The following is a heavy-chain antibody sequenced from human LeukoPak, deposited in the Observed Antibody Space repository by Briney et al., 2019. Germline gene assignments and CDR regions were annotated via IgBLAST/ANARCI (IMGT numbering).Heavy chain of an antibody. Sequence: GASVKVSCTASGGTFSSYAISWVRQAPGQGLEWMGGIIPIFGTANYAQKFQGRVTMTADESTSTAYMELSSLRSEDTAVYYCASGGDYYGSGANWGQGTLVTVSS. CDR1: GGTFSSYA. CDR3: ASGGDYYGSGAN. J-gene: IGHJ4*02. V-gene: IGHV1-69*13. CDR2: IIPIFGTA. D-gene: IGHD3-10*01.